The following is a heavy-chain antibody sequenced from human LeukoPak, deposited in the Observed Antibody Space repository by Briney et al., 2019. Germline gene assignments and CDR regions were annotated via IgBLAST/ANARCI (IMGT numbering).Heavy chain of an antibody. J-gene: IGHJ4*02. CDR1: GFTFSSYA. D-gene: IGHD6-13*01. V-gene: IGHV3-64*01. Sequence: GGSLRLSCAASGFTFSSYAMHWVRQAPGKGLEYVSAISSNGGSTYYANSVKGRFTISRDNSKNTLYLQMGSLRAEDMAVYYCARLVKTKQQLATADFDYWGQGTLVTVSS. CDR3: ARLVKTKQQLATADFDY. CDR2: ISSNGGST.